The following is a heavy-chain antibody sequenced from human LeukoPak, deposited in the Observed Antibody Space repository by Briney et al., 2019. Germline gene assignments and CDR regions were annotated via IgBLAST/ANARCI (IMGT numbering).Heavy chain of an antibody. CDR2: IYTSGST. V-gene: IGHV4-4*07. J-gene: IGHJ4*02. CDR1: GGSISSYY. D-gene: IGHD3-3*01. Sequence: SETLSLTCTVSGGSISSYYWSWIRQPAGKGLEWIGRIYTSGSTNYNPSLKSRVTMSVDTSKNQFSLKLSSVTAADTAVYYCARLPLRFLEWFSSYYFDYWGQGTLVTVSS. CDR3: ARLPLRFLEWFSSYYFDY.